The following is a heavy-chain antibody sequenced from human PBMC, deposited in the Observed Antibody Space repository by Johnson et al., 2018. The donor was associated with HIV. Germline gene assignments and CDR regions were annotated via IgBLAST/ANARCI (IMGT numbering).Heavy chain of an antibody. J-gene: IGHJ3*02. V-gene: IGHV3-33*01. CDR2: IRYDGSNK. D-gene: IGHD6-13*01. CDR3: ARGAYSSSWHASDASDI. Sequence: VQLVESGGGVVQPGKSLRLSCAASGFTFSSYGMHWVRQAPGKGLEWVAFIRYDGSNKYYAEYVQGRFNISRDNPKNTLYLQMNSLRAEDTALYYCARGAYSSSWHASDASDIWGQGTMVTVSS. CDR1: GFTFSSYG.